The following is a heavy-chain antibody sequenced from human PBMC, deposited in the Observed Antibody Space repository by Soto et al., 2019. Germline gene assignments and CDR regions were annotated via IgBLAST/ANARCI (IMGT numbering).Heavy chain of an antibody. V-gene: IGHV4-31*03. Sequence: SETLSLTCTVSGGSISSGGYYWSWIRQHPGKGLEWIGYIYYSGSTYYNPSLKSRVTISVDTSRNQFSLELSSVTAADTAVYYCARDRYDILTGYYFDYWGQGTLVTVSS. D-gene: IGHD3-9*01. CDR2: IYYSGST. CDR1: GGSISSGGYY. CDR3: ARDRYDILTGYYFDY. J-gene: IGHJ4*02.